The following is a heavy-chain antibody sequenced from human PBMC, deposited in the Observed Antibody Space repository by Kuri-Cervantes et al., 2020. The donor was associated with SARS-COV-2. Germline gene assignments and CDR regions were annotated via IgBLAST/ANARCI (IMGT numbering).Heavy chain of an antibody. D-gene: IGHD3-10*01. CDR1: GFTFSSYS. CDR2: ISSSSSTI. V-gene: IGHV3-48*01. Sequence: GESLKISCAASGFTFSSYSMNWVRQAPGNGLEWVSYISSSSSTIYYADSVKGRFTISRDNAKNSLYPQMNSLRAEDTAVYYCARDEWHYYGSGSYGPRYYYYGMDVWGQGTTVTVSS. J-gene: IGHJ6*02. CDR3: ARDEWHYYGSGSYGPRYYYYGMDV.